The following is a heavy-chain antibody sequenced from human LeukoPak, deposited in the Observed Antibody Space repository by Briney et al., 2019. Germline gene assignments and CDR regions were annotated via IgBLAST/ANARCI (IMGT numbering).Heavy chain of an antibody. CDR2: IYSGDST. V-gene: IGHV3-53*01. D-gene: IGHD2-15*01. Sequence: GGSLRLSCAASGFTVSSNYTSWVRQAPGEGLEWVSVIYSGDSTYYADSVKGRFTISRDNFKNTLYLQMNSLTAEDTAVYYCAREIPPLGYCSGGSCSYSMDVWGKGTTVTVSS. J-gene: IGHJ6*03. CDR3: AREIPPLGYCSGGSCSYSMDV. CDR1: GFTVSSNY.